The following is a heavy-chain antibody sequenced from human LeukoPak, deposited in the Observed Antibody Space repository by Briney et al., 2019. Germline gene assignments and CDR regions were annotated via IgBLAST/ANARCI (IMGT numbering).Heavy chain of an antibody. V-gene: IGHV3-33*01. CDR2: IWYDGSKI. CDR1: GFTFSSYG. CDR3: ARCWYSGSYYGAFDM. Sequence: PGGSLRLSCAASGFTFSSYGMHWVRQAPGKGLEWVAIIWYDGSKIYYGDSVKGRFTISRDNAKNTLYLEMNSLSAEDTAVYYCARCWYSGSYYGAFDMWGQGTMVTVSS. J-gene: IGHJ3*02. D-gene: IGHD1-26*01.